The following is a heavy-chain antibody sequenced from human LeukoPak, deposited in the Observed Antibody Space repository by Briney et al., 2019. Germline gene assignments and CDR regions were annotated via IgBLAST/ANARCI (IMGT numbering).Heavy chain of an antibody. J-gene: IGHJ1*01. V-gene: IGHV5-51*01. CDR1: GYSFTSYW. CDR3: ARQAGSGSYSIQH. D-gene: IGHD3-10*01. Sequence: GESLKISCKGSGYSFTSYWIGWVRQMPGKGLEWMGIIYPGDSDTRYSPSFQGQVTISADKPISTAYLQWSSLKASYTAMYYCARQAGSGSYSIQHWGQGTLVTVSS. CDR2: IYPGDSDT.